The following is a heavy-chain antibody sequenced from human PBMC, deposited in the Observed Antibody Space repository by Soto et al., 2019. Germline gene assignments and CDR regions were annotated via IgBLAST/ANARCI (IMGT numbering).Heavy chain of an antibody. CDR2: ISGSGGST. D-gene: IGHD3-9*01. J-gene: IGHJ4*02. CDR3: AKDPGVQRHFAWLPSYFDY. CDR1: GFTFRSYA. V-gene: IGHV3-23*01. Sequence: GGSLRLSCAASGFTFRSYAMSGVRQAPGKGLEWVSAISGSGGSTYYADSVKGRFTISRDNSKNTLYLQMNSLRDEDTAVYYWAKDPGVQRHFAWLPSYFDYWGQGTLVNVS.